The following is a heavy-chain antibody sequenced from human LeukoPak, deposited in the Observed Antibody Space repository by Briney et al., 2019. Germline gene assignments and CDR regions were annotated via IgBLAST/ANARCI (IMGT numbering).Heavy chain of an antibody. CDR1: GFTFSSYA. J-gene: IGHJ6*02. D-gene: IGHD2-2*03. V-gene: IGHV3-23*01. Sequence: GSLRLSCAASGFTFSSYAMSWVRQAPGKGLEWVSAISGSGGSTYYADSVKGRFTISRDNSKNTLYLQMNSLRAEDTAVYYCARMDDAPGYYYGMDVWGQGTTVTVSS. CDR3: ARMDDAPGYYYGMDV. CDR2: ISGSGGST.